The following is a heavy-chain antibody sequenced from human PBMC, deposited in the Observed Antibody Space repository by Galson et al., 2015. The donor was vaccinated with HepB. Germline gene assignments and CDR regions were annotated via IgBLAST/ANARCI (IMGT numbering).Heavy chain of an antibody. D-gene: IGHD6-6*01. CDR2: INAGGAST. J-gene: IGHJ4*02. Sequence: SLRLSCAASGFTFSSYTMSWVRQAPGKGLEWVSSINAGGASTDYVDSVKGRFTISRDNSKNTLYLQMNSLRAEDTAVYYCARDHLPRPAPEYSSSVLVGYYFDYWGQGTLVTVSS. CDR3: ARDHLPRPAPEYSSSVLVGYYFDY. V-gene: IGHV3-23*01. CDR1: GFTFSSYT.